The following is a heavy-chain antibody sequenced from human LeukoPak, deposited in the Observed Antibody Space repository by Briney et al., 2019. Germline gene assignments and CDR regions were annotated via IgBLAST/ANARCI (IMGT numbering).Heavy chain of an antibody. CDR3: AKFGLYYNMDV. J-gene: IGHJ6*02. V-gene: IGHV4-59*03. Sequence: SETLSLTCAVSGGSISGFYWTWIRQPPGKGLEFVGQIHYSGSTDYNPSLKSRITMSVDTSKNQFFLSLNSVTAADTAVYYCAKFGLYYNMDVWGQGTTVTVSS. CDR2: IHYSGST. D-gene: IGHD3-16*01. CDR1: GGSISGFY.